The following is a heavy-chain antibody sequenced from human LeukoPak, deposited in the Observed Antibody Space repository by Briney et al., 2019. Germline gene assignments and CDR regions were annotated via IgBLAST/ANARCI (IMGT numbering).Heavy chain of an antibody. CDR3: TTWWEPLSDY. Sequence: GGSLRLSCAASGFIFSNYGMSWVRQAPGKGLEWVSFISGSSTTKYYVDSVKGRFTISRDNAKNSLYLQMNSLRAEDTAVYYCTTWWEPLSDYWGQGTLVTVSS. J-gene: IGHJ4*02. CDR2: ISGSSTTK. V-gene: IGHV3-48*01. D-gene: IGHD2-15*01. CDR1: GFIFSNYG.